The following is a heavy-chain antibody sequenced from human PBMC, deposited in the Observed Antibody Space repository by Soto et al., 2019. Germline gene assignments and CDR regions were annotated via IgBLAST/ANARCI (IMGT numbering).Heavy chain of an antibody. V-gene: IGHV3-30*18. J-gene: IGHJ4*02. D-gene: IGHD1-26*01. CDR2: TSYDGSSK. CDR1: GFTLSSYG. CDR3: AKDHSGRSDY. Sequence: GGAPRLSCAAPGFTLSSYGMHWGRQAPGKRLEWVAVTSYDGSSKYYADSVKGRFTISRDNSENTLYLQMNSLRAEDTAVYYCAKDHSGRSDYWGQGTLVTVSS.